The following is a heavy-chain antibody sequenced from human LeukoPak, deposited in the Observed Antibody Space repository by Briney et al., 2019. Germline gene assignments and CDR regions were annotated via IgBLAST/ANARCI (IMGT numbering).Heavy chain of an antibody. D-gene: IGHD4-17*01. CDR3: ASAYGDYGPLAY. V-gene: IGHV3-21*01. CDR1: GFTFSSYS. CDR2: ISCSSSYI. Sequence: GGSLRLSCAASGFTFSSYSMNWVRQAPGKGLEWVSSISCSSSYIYYADSVKGRFTISRDNAKNSLYLQMNSLRAEDTAVYYCASAYGDYGPLAYWGQGTMVTVSS. J-gene: IGHJ4*02.